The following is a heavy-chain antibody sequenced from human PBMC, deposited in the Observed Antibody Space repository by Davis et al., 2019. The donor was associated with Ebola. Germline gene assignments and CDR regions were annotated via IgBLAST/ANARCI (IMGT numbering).Heavy chain of an antibody. J-gene: IGHJ4*02. CDR1: GITFSNYA. V-gene: IGHV3-23*01. CDR2: ISGSGGNT. CDR3: ARWMIGREYIDL. D-gene: IGHD2-21*01. Sequence: PGGSLRLSCAASGITFSNYAMTWVRQAPGKGLEWVSTISGSGGNTYNADSVKGRFTVSRDDSDNTLSLQMNSLTVEDTAVYYCARWMIGREYIDLWGQGTQVTVS.